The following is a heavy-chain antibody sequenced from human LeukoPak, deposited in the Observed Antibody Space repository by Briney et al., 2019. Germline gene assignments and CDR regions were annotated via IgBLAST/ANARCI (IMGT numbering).Heavy chain of an antibody. CDR3: ARDPWGTHAY. V-gene: IGHV3-21*01. CDR2: ISSGSDYI. J-gene: IGHJ4*02. D-gene: IGHD3-16*01. Sequence: GGSLRLSCAASGFSSYSLNWVRQAPGKGVEWVSSISSGSDYIYYADSVKGRFTISRDNAKNSLYLQMNSLRAEDTAIYYCARDPWGTHAYWGQGTLSPSPQ. CDR1: GFSSYS.